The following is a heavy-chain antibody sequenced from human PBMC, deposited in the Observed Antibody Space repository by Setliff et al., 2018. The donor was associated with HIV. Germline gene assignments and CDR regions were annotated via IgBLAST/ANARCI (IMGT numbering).Heavy chain of an antibody. V-gene: IGHV1-69*10. CDR2: IIPILGIA. J-gene: IGHJ1*01. CDR1: GGTFSSYA. D-gene: IGHD3-10*01. CDR3: TKGRSEHTSTVQIEYFLH. Sequence: SVKVSCKASGGTFSSYAISWVRQAPGQGLEWMGGIIPILGIANYAQKFQGRVTITADESTSTAYMELSSLRSEDTAVYYCTKGRSEHTSTVQIEYFLHWGQGTLVTVSS.